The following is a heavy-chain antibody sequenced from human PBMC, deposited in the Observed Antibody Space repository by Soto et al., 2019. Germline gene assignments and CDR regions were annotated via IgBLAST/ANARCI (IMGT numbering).Heavy chain of an antibody. D-gene: IGHD3-3*01. CDR3: ARQDDFWSGSSWFDP. J-gene: IGHJ5*02. V-gene: IGHV4-39*01. Sequence: SETLSLTCTVSGGSISSGGYYWSWIRQHPGKGLEWIGCIYYIGSTYYNLSLKSRVTISVDTSKNHFSLKLSSVTAADTAVYHCARQDDFWSGSSWFDPWGQGTLVTVSS. CDR2: IYYIGST. CDR1: GGSISSGGYY.